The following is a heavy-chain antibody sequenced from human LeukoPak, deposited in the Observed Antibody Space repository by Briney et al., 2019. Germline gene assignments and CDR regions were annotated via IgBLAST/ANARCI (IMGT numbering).Heavy chain of an antibody. CDR2: MNPNSGNT. J-gene: IGHJ6*03. CDR3: ARGVNTIFGVVIRLRNYYYMDV. V-gene: IGHV1-8*03. D-gene: IGHD3-3*01. Sequence: ASVKVSCKASGYTFTSYDINWVRQATGQGLEWMGWMNPNSGNTGYAQKFQGRVTITRNTSISTAYMELSSLRSEDTAVYYCARGVNTIFGVVIRLRNYYYMDVWGKGTTVTVSS. CDR1: GYTFTSYD.